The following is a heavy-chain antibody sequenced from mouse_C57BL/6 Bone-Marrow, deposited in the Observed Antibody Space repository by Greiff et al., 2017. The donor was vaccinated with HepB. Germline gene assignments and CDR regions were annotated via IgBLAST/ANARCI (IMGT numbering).Heavy chain of an antibody. Sequence: VQLKQSGAELVRPGASVKLSCTASGFNIKDDYMHWVKQRPEQGLEWIGWIDPENGDTEYASKFQGKATITADTSSNTAYLQRSSLTSEDTAVYYCTFYYYGSRGYFDVWGTGTTVTVSS. J-gene: IGHJ1*03. CDR1: GFNIKDDY. D-gene: IGHD1-1*01. CDR2: IDPENGDT. CDR3: TFYYYGSRGYFDV. V-gene: IGHV14-4*01.